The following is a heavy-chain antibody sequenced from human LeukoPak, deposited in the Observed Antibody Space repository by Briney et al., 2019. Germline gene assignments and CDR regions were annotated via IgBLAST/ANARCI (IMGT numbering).Heavy chain of an antibody. V-gene: IGHV3-74*01. CDR2: INPDGSTT. J-gene: IGHJ4*02. CDR3: AADLSDYADS. CDR1: GFPFSRDS. Sequence: GGSLRLSCAASGFPFSRDSMHWVRQSPGKGLVWLSRINPDGSTTNYADSVKGRFTISRDNAKNTLYLQMNSLRVEDTAVYYCAADLSDYADSWGQGTLVTVSS.